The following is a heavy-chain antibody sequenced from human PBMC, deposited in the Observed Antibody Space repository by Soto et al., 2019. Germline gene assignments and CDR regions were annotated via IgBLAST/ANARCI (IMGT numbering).Heavy chain of an antibody. V-gene: IGHV3-13*01. J-gene: IGHJ2*01. CDR1: GFTFSSYD. Sequence: PGGSLRLSCPASGFTFSSYDMDWVSHATGEGLEWVSAISTAGDTYYPRSVKGRFTIARENAKNSLYLQMNRLRAGDTAVYYCARYYGDSLTPTYFDHWGHGTLVTVSS. CDR2: ISTAGDT. CDR3: ARYYGDSLTPTYFDH. D-gene: IGHD4-17*01.